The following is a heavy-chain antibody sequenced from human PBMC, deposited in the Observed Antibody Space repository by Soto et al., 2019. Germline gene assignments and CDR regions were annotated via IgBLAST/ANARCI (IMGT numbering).Heavy chain of an antibody. CDR3: ARNSDSSPVPESDGV. Sequence: EVQLVETGGGLIQPGGSLRLSCAASGFSVGSNYMTWVRQSPWEGLEWVSLIYSNGDTDYADSVKGRFSIPRDNFNNTLYLQMNNLRAEDTAVYHCARNSDSSPVPESDGVWGRGTLVTVSS. CDR1: GFSVGSNY. J-gene: IGHJ4*02. D-gene: IGHD2-8*01. CDR2: IYSNGDT. V-gene: IGHV3-53*02.